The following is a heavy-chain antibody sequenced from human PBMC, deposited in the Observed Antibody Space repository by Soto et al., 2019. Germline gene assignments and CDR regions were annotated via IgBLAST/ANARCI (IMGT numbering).Heavy chain of an antibody. CDR2: INHSGST. V-gene: IGHV4-34*01. J-gene: IGHJ6*02. D-gene: IGHD3-10*01. CDR3: ARGLEYYYGSGSYYNYWRYYYYGMDV. Sequence: SETLSLTCAVYGGSFSGYYWSLIRQPQGKGLEWIGEINHSGSTNYNPSLKSRVTISVDTSKNQFSLKLSSVTAADTAVYYCARGLEYYYGSGSYYNYWRYYYYGMDVWGQGTTVTVSS. CDR1: GGSFSGYY.